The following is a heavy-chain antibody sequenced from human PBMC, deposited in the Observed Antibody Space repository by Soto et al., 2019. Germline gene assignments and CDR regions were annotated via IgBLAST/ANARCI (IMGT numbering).Heavy chain of an antibody. CDR1: AFSLSTYHMG. CDR3: AHAGDYDLLTFDH. Sequence: QITLKESGPTLVRPAQTLTLTCDFSAFSLSTYHMGVAWIRQPPGKALEWLALIYWDDDKRYSPSLKDRLAISNGTSSNQVVLTITNVDPGDTATYFCAHAGDYDLLTFDHWGPGTLVTVSS. CDR2: IYWDDDK. D-gene: IGHD4-17*01. J-gene: IGHJ4*02. V-gene: IGHV2-5*02.